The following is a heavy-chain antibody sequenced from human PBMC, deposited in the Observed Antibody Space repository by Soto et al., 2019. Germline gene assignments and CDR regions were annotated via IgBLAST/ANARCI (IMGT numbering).Heavy chain of an antibody. CDR3: ARGKGHYYDSTGYYYLDN. Sequence: SEALSLTCTVSGDSVSSGTYYWSWIRQPTGKGLEWIGYIYYSVYYSGSTNYNPSLKTRVTISVDTSKNQFSLQLSSVTAADTAVYYCARGKGHYYDSTGYYYLDNWGQGTLVT. V-gene: IGHV4-61*01. CDR2: IYYSVYYSGST. J-gene: IGHJ4*02. CDR1: GDSVSSGTYY. D-gene: IGHD3-22*01.